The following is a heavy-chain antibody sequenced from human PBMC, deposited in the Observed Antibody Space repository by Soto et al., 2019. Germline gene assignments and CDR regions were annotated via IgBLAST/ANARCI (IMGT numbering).Heavy chain of an antibody. CDR3: ASIGGSGSYSISADAFDI. CDR1: GGSISSYY. D-gene: IGHD3-10*01. Sequence: SETLSLTCTVSGGSISSYYWSWIRQPAGKGLEWIGRIYTSGSTNYNPSLKSRVTMSVDTSKNQFSLKLSSVTAADTAVYYCASIGGSGSYSISADAFDIWGQGTMVTVSS. V-gene: IGHV4-4*07. CDR2: IYTSGST. J-gene: IGHJ3*02.